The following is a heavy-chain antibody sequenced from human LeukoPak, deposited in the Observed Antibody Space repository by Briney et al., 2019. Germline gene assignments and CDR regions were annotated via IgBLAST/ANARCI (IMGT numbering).Heavy chain of an antibody. CDR2: ISSTGSTV. D-gene: IGHD2-2*01. CDR1: GFTFSDFY. CDR3: AKSHCSSTSCYSEGDAFDI. V-gene: IGHV3-11*04. Sequence: GGSLRLSCAASGFTFSDFYMSWIRRAPGKGLEWVSHISSTGSTVYYADPVKGRFTISRDSAKNSLFLQMNSLRAEDTAVYYCAKSHCSSTSCYSEGDAFDIWGQGTMVTVSS. J-gene: IGHJ3*02.